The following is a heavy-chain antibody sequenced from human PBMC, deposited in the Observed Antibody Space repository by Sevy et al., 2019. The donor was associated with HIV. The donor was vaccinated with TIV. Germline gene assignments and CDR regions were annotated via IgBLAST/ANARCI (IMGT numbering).Heavy chain of an antibody. CDR3: ARGRARRDYYYMDV. D-gene: IGHD6-6*01. V-gene: IGHV3-11*01. J-gene: IGHJ6*03. Sequence: GGSLRLSYAASGFTFSDYYMSWIRQAPGKGLEWVSYISSSGSTIYYADSVKGRFTISRDNAKNSLYLQMNSLRAEDTAVYYCARGRARRDYYYMDVWGKGTTVTVSS. CDR1: GFTFSDYY. CDR2: ISSSGSTI.